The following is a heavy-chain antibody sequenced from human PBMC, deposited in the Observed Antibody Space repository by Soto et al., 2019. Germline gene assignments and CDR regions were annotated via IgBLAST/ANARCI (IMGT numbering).Heavy chain of an antibody. CDR2: SRNKANSYTT. CDR1: GFTFSDHY. CDR3: IRPMTGTTRGFDY. Sequence: PGGSLRLSCAASGFTFSDHYMAWVRQAPGKGLEWVGRSRNKANSYTTEYAASVKGRFTISRDDSENSVHLQMNSLKIEDTAVYFCIRPMTGTTRGFDYWGQGTLVTVSS. V-gene: IGHV3-72*01. J-gene: IGHJ4*02. D-gene: IGHD1-1*01.